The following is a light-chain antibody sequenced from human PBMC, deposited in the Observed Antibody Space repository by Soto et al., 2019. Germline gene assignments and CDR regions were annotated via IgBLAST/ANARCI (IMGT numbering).Light chain of an antibody. CDR2: GAS. V-gene: IGKV3-20*01. CDR3: QHSGSSPMFT. Sequence: EIVLTQSPGTLSLSPGERATLSCRASQSVSSSSLAWYHQKPGQAPRLLIYGASSRATGVPDRFSGSGSGTDFTLTISRLGPEDFAVYYCQHSGSSPMFTFGQGTKLEIK. CDR1: QSVSSSS. J-gene: IGKJ2*01.